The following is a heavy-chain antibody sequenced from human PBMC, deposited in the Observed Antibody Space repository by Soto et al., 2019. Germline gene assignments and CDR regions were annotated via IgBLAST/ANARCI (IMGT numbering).Heavy chain of an antibody. Sequence: ASVKVSCKASGGTFSSYTISWVRQAPGQGLEWMGRIIPILGIANYAQKFQGRVTITADKSTSTAYMGLSSLRSEDTAVYYCAGQTYYDILTGYYPRRPLGPWGQGTLVTVSS. CDR3: AGQTYYDILTGYYPRRPLGP. D-gene: IGHD3-9*01. J-gene: IGHJ5*02. V-gene: IGHV1-69*02. CDR1: GGTFSSYT. CDR2: IIPILGIA.